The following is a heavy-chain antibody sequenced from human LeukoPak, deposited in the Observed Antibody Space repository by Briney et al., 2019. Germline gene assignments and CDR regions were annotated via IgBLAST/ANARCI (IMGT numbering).Heavy chain of an antibody. J-gene: IGHJ4*02. CDR3: TRETSDY. CDR2: IRSKAYGGTT. V-gene: IGHV3-49*04. CDR1: GFTFGDYA. Sequence: GGSLRLSCTASGFTFGDYAMSWVRQAPGKGLEWVGFIRSKAYGGTTEYAASVKGRFTISRDDSKSIAYLQMNSLKTEYTAVYYCTRETSDYWGQGTLVTVSS. D-gene: IGHD1-1*01.